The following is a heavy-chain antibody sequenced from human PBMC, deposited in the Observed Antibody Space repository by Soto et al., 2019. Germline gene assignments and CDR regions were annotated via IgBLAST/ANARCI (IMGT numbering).Heavy chain of an antibody. D-gene: IGHD1-1*01. Sequence: GESLKICCKGSGLSFTSNWIAWVRQMPGKGLEWMGIINAADSQTKYSPSFQGQVTISVDKSITTTYLQWSSLKDSDSAMYYCARHVRDDGTTFRRLDPWGKGTLVTVSP. CDR3: ARHVRDDGTTFRRLDP. CDR2: INAADSQT. CDR1: GLSFTSNW. J-gene: IGHJ5*02. V-gene: IGHV5-51*01.